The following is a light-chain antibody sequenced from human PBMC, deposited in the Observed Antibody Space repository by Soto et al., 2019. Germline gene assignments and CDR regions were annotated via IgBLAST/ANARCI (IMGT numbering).Light chain of an antibody. CDR2: AAS. J-gene: IGKJ3*01. V-gene: IGKV1-9*01. CDR1: QGISSY. CDR3: QQLNSYPIT. Sequence: DIQLTQSPSFLSASVGDRVTITSRASQGISSYLAWYQQKPGKAPKLLIYAASTLQSGVPSRFSGSGSGTEFTLTISSLQPEDFATYYCQQLNSYPITFGPGTKVDIK.